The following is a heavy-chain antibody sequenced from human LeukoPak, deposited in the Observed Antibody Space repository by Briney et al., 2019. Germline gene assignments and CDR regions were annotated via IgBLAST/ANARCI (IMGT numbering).Heavy chain of an antibody. J-gene: IGHJ4*02. D-gene: IGHD1-26*01. CDR1: GGSISSYY. V-gene: IGHV4-4*07. CDR3: ARRLVSRSYYFDY. Sequence: SETLSLTCTVSGGSISSYYWSWIRQPAGKGLEWIGRIYTSGSTNYNPSLKSRVTMSVDTSKNHFSLRLTSVTAADTAVYYCARRLVSRSYYFDYWGQGTLVSVSS. CDR2: IYTSGST.